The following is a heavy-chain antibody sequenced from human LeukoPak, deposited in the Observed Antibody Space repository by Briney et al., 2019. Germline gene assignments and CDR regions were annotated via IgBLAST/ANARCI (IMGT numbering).Heavy chain of an antibody. CDR3: ARGRDDSSGYYYVFDY. CDR1: GGSINNYY. Sequence: PSETLSLTCSVSGGSINNYYWTWIRQPAGKGLEWIGHISTLGSTNYNPSLKSRVTISVDTSKNQFSLKLSSVTAADTAVYYCARGRDDSSGYYYVFDYWGQGTLVTVSS. CDR2: ISTLGST. D-gene: IGHD3-22*01. J-gene: IGHJ4*02. V-gene: IGHV4-4*07.